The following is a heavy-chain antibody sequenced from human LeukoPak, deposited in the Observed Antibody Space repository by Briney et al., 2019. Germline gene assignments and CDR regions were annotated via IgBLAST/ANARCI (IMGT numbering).Heavy chain of an antibody. CDR3: ARAGYSSSWYIPHYYYGMDV. Sequence: PSETLSLTCTVSGGSISSYYWSWTRQPPGKGLEWIGYIYYSGSTNYNPSLKSRVTISVDTSKNQFSLKLSSVTAADTAVYYCARAGYSSSWYIPHYYYGMDVWGQGTTVTVSS. CDR1: GGSISSYY. J-gene: IGHJ6*02. CDR2: IYYSGST. D-gene: IGHD6-13*01. V-gene: IGHV4-59*01.